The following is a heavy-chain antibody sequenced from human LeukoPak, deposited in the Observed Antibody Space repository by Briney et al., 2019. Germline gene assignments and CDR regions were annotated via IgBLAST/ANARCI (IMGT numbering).Heavy chain of an antibody. CDR3: VRALGYARGSGDY. V-gene: IGHV3-7*03. CDR2: IKQDGSEK. CDR1: GFTFNNYW. Sequence: GGSLRLSCAASGFTFNNYWMSWVRQAPGKGLEWVANIKQDGSEKYYVDSVKGRFTISRDNAKNSVYLQMNSLRAEDTAVYYCVRALGYARGSGDYWGQGILVTVSS. D-gene: IGHD6-25*01. J-gene: IGHJ4*02.